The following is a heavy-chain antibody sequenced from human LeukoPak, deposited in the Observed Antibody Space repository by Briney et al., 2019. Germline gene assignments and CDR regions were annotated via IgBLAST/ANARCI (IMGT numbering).Heavy chain of an antibody. J-gene: IGHJ4*02. CDR1: GYTFTSYY. CDR2: INPSGGST. D-gene: IGHD5-18*01. V-gene: IGHV1-46*01. CDR3: ARDRRDSYGPSSYYFDY. Sequence: ASVKVSCKASGYTFTSYYMHWVRQAPGQGLEWMGIINPSGGSTSYAQKFQGRVTMTRDTSTSTVYMELSSLRSEDTAVYYCARDRRDSYGPSSYYFDYWGQGTLVTVSS.